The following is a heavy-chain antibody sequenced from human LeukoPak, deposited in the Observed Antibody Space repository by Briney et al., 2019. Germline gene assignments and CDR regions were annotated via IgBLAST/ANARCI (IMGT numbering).Heavy chain of an antibody. CDR1: GFTFSSYA. D-gene: IGHD2-2*01. CDR2: ISGSGGST. CDR3: AKTGIVVVPAAIDNWFDP. J-gene: IGHJ5*02. Sequence: GGSLRLSCAASGFTFSSYAMSWVRQAPGKGLEWVSAISGSGGSTYYADSVKGRFTISRDDSKNTLYLQMNSLRAEDTAVYYCAKTGIVVVPAAIDNWFDPWGQGTLVTVSS. V-gene: IGHV3-23*01.